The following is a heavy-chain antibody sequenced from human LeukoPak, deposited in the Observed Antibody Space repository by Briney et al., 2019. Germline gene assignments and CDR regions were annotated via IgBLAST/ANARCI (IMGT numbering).Heavy chain of an antibody. CDR1: GGSISSYY. Sequence: ASETLSLTCTVSGGSISSYYWSWIRQPPGKGLEWIGYIYYSGSTNYNPSLKSRVTISVDTSKNQFSLKLSSVTAADTAVYYCARHGWEPDYDILTGYYGYFDYWGQGTLVTVSS. CDR2: IYYSGST. V-gene: IGHV4-59*08. D-gene: IGHD3-9*01. CDR3: ARHGWEPDYDILTGYYGYFDY. J-gene: IGHJ4*02.